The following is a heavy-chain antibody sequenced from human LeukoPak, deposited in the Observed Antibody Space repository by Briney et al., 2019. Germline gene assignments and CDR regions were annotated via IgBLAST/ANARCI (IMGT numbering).Heavy chain of an antibody. J-gene: IGHJ4*02. CDR1: GYTFTGYY. CDR2: INPNSGGT. CDR3: ARSRTPSMIVAFSHTYFDY. Sequence: ASVKVSCKASGYTFTGYYMHWVRQAPGQGLEWMGRINPNSGGTNYAQKFQGRVTMTRDTSISTAYMELSRLRSDDTAVYYCARSRTPSMIVAFSHTYFDYWGQGTLVTVSS. V-gene: IGHV1-2*06. D-gene: IGHD3-22*01.